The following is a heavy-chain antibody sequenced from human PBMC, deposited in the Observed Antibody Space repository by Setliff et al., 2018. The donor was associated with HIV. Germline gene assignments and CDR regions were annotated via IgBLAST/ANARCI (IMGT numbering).Heavy chain of an antibody. CDR2: TYYKSKWYN. Sequence: SQTLSLPCAISGDSVSSNSAAWNWIRQSPSRGLEWLGRTYYKSKWYNDYAVSVKSRITINPDTSKNQFSLQLSSVTPEDTAVYYCASGAVAATGHYYYYYMDVWGKGNHGHRLL. D-gene: IGHD6-19*01. CDR3: ASGAVAATGHYYYYYMDV. J-gene: IGHJ6*03. V-gene: IGHV6-1*01. CDR1: GDSVSSNSAA.